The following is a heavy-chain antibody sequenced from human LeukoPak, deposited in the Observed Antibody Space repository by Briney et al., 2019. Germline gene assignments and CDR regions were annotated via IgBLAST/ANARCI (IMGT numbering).Heavy chain of an antibody. CDR3: ASSSGSYPTGAFDI. Sequence: ASVKVSRKASGYTFTSYGISWVRQAPGQGLEWMGWISAYNGNTNYAQKLQGRVTMTTDTSTSTAYMELRSLRSDDTAVYYCASSSGSYPTGAFDIWGQGTLVTVSS. D-gene: IGHD1-26*01. CDR1: GYTFTSYG. V-gene: IGHV1-18*01. CDR2: ISAYNGNT. J-gene: IGHJ4*02.